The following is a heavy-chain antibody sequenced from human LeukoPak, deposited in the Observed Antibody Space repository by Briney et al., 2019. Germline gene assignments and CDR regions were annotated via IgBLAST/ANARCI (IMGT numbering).Heavy chain of an antibody. Sequence: GGSLRLSCAASGFTFSSYSMNWVRQAPGKGLEWVSSISSSSSYIYYAGSVKGRFTISRDNAKNSLYLQMNSLRAEDTAVYYCARDYCSGGSCYNYYFDYWGQGTLVTVSS. J-gene: IGHJ4*02. CDR1: GFTFSSYS. CDR2: ISSSSSYI. V-gene: IGHV3-21*01. D-gene: IGHD2-15*01. CDR3: ARDYCSGGSCYNYYFDY.